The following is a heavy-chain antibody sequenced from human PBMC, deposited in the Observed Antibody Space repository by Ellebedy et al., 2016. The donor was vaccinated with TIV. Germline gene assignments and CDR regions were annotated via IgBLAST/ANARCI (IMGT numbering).Heavy chain of an antibody. J-gene: IGHJ3*02. CDR3: ARDPERYCGGDCYSGAFDI. Sequence: GSLRLSCTVSGGSISSYYWSWIRQPPGKGLEWIGYIYYSGSTNYNPSLKSRVTISVDTSKNQFSLKLSSVTAADTAVYYCARDPERYCGGDCYSGAFDIWGQGTMVTVSS. CDR1: GGSISSYY. D-gene: IGHD2-21*02. V-gene: IGHV4-59*12. CDR2: IYYSGST.